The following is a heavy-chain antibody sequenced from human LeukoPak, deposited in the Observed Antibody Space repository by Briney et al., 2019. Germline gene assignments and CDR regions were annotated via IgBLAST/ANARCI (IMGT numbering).Heavy chain of an antibody. Sequence: KPSETLSLTCTVSGGSISSSGYYWGWVRQPPGKGLEWIGSIYYSGTTYYNPSLKSRVTISVDTSKNQFSLKLSSVTAADTAVYYCASLYYGSGSSERIDYWGQGTLVTVSS. D-gene: IGHD3-10*01. CDR2: IYYSGTT. J-gene: IGHJ4*02. V-gene: IGHV4-39*01. CDR1: GGSISSSGYY. CDR3: ASLYYGSGSSERIDY.